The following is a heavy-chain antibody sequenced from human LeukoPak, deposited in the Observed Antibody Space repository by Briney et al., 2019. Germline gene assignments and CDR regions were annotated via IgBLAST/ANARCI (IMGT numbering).Heavy chain of an antibody. J-gene: IGHJ4*02. CDR2: VFMNGHT. CDR1: GGTIRNFD. D-gene: IGHD6-19*01. V-gene: IGHV4-4*07. CDR3: ARDLEAVAGDWEVAMDYYDY. Sequence: PSETLSLTCTASGGTIRNFDWSWIRQPAGKGLEWIGRVFMNGHTNSNPSFRTRVIMSADTSRNQFSLNLNSMTGPDTAVYYCARDLEAVAGDWEVAMDYYDYWGQGIMVTVSS.